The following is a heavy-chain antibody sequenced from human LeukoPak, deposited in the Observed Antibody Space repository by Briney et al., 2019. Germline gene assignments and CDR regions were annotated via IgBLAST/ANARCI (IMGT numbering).Heavy chain of an antibody. J-gene: IGHJ4*02. V-gene: IGHV1-18*01. CDR2: ISAYNGDT. CDR1: DYSFSSYG. D-gene: IGHD2-2*01. CDR3: ARALYHTFDY. Sequence: GASVKVSCKTSDYSFSSYGISWVRQAPGQGLEWMGWISAYNGDTNYAQKFQGRVTMTTDTSTNTAYMELRSLRSDDTAVYYCARALYHTFDYWGQGTLVTVSS.